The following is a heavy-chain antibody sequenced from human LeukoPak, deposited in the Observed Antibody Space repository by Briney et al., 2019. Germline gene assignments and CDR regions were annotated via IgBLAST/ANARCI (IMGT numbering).Heavy chain of an antibody. J-gene: IGHJ4*02. V-gene: IGHV5-51*01. D-gene: IGHD1-14*01. CDR1: GYNFTRYR. CDR3: ARGGITRSAPFDY. CDR2: IYPGDSET. Sequence: GESLKISRKGSGYNFTRYRIGWVRQMPGKGLEWMGIIYPGDSETRYSPSFQDQVTISADKSISTAYLQWSSLKASDTTMYYCARGGITRSAPFDYWGQGALVTVSS.